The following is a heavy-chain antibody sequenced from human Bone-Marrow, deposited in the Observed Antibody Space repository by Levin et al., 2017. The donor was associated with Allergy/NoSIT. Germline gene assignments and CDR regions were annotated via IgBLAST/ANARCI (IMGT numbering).Heavy chain of an antibody. Sequence: GESLKISCAASGFTFSSYGMHWVRQAPGKGLEWVAVIWYDGSNKYYADSVKGRFTISRDNSKNTLYLQMNSLRAEDTAVYYCARGGYYCSSTSCRRYYYYDGMDVWGQGTTVTVSS. CDR1: GFTFSSYG. CDR2: IWYDGSNK. CDR3: ARGGYYCSSTSCRRYYYYDGMDV. J-gene: IGHJ6*02. D-gene: IGHD2-2*01. V-gene: IGHV3-33*01.